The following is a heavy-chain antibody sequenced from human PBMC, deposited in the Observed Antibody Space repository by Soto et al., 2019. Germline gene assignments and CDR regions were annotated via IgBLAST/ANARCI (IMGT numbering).Heavy chain of an antibody. CDR2: IYHSGST. Sequence: QLQLQESGSGLVKPSQTLSLTCAVSGGSISSGGCFWSWIRQPPGKGLEWIGYIYHSGSTYYNPSLNSRVSISVTRSKNQFSLKLSSVTAADTAVYYCARVRGPYCGGYCYPPTPNWFDPWGQGTLVTVSS. V-gene: IGHV4-30-2*01. CDR3: ARVRGPYCGGYCYPPTPNWFDP. D-gene: IGHD2-21*02. J-gene: IGHJ5*02. CDR1: GGSISSGGCF.